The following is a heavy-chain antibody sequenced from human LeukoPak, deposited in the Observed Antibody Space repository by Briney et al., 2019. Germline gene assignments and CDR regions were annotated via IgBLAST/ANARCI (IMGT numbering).Heavy chain of an antibody. Sequence: SVKVSCEASGGSLNSYILSWVRQAPGQGLEWMGRITPLLDKADYAQKFQGRITITADSSTSTAYMELSSLRSDDTAVYYCARDRVAISVAGFDSWGQGTLVIVSS. CDR2: ITPLLDKA. V-gene: IGHV1-69*08. CDR1: GGSLNSYI. J-gene: IGHJ5*01. CDR3: ARDRVAISVAGFDS. D-gene: IGHD6-19*01.